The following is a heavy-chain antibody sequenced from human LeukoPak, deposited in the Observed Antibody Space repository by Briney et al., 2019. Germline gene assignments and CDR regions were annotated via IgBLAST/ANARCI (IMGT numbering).Heavy chain of an antibody. J-gene: IGHJ6*02. CDR2: ISRSGGST. Sequence: GGSLRLSCAASGFTFSSYAMSWIRQPPGKGLEWVSAISRSGGSTYYADSVKGRFTISRDNSKSTLYLQMNSLRAEDTAVYYCAKDPDYYYGSGSSYGMDVWGQGTTVTVSS. V-gene: IGHV3-23*01. D-gene: IGHD3-10*01. CDR3: AKDPDYYYGSGSSYGMDV. CDR1: GFTFSSYA.